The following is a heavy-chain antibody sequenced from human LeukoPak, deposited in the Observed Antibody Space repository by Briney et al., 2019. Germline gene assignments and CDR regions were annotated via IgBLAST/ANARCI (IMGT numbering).Heavy chain of an antibody. V-gene: IGHV3-23*01. CDR2: ISGSGGST. CDR3: AKYFSSSSRAFDI. CDR1: GFTFSSYG. Sequence: GGSLGLSCAASGFTFSSYGMHWVRQAPGKGLEWVSAISGSGGSTYYADSVKGRFTISRDNSKNTLYLQMNSLRAEDTAVYYCAKYFSSSSRAFDIWGQGTMVTVSS. J-gene: IGHJ3*02. D-gene: IGHD6-6*01.